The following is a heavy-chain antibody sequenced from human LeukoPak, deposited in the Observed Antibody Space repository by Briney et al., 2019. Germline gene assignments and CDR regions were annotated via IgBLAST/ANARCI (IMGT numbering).Heavy chain of an antibody. CDR2: IKQDGSEK. CDR1: EFTFSSYW. Sequence: GGSLRLSCAASEFTFSSYWMSWVRQAPGKGLEWVANIKQDGSEKYYADSVKGRFTISRDNSKNTLYLQMNSLRAEDTAVYYCAKEDKVATIFDYWGQGTLVTVSS. J-gene: IGHJ4*02. D-gene: IGHD5-12*01. CDR3: AKEDKVATIFDY. V-gene: IGHV3-7*03.